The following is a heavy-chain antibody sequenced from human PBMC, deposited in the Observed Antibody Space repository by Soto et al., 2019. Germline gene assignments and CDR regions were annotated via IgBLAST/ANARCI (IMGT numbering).Heavy chain of an antibody. CDR2: ISGSGGST. CDR3: AKVGPRWELYHWYFDL. J-gene: IGHJ2*01. D-gene: IGHD1-26*01. Sequence: EVQLLESGGGLVQPGGSLRLSCAASGLTFSSYAMNWVRQAPGKGLEWVSTISGSGGSTYYADSVKGRFTISGDNSKNQLYLQMNSLRDEDTAVYHCAKVGPRWELYHWYFDLWGRGTLVTVSS. V-gene: IGHV3-23*01. CDR1: GLTFSSYA.